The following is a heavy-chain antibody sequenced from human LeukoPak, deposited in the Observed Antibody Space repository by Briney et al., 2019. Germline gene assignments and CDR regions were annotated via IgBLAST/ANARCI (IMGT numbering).Heavy chain of an antibody. J-gene: IGHJ6*02. CDR2: IWYDGSNK. Sequence: GGSETPFRAASGFTFSSYGMHWVRQAPGKGLEWVAVIWYDGSNKYYADSVKGRFTISRDNSKDSLYLQMNSLRADDTAVYYCARDFGSTYGDYGDYYYYYGMDVWGQGTPLTASS. CDR1: GFTFSSYG. D-gene: IGHD4-17*01. V-gene: IGHV3-33*01. CDR3: ARDFGSTYGDYGDYYYYYGMDV.